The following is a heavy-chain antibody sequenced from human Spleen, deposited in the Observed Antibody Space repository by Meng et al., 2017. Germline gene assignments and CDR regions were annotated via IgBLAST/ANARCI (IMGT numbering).Heavy chain of an antibody. CDR1: WFTFSDFY. CDR3: TWDDKAVSDY. V-gene: IGHV3-15*01. CDR2: IKSNTDGGTA. Sequence: VQLCGSGGLFAQTGGALQLSVAASWFTFSDFYMSWIRQAPGKGLEWVGRIKSNTDGGTAEYAAPVTGRFTISRDDSKSTLYLQLSGLTTDDTGVYYCTWDDKAVSDYWGQGTLVTVSS. D-gene: IGHD3-9*01. J-gene: IGHJ4*02.